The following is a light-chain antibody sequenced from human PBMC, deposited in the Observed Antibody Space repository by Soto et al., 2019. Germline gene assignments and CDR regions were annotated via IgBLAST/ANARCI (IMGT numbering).Light chain of an antibody. J-gene: IGKJ1*01. CDR3: QQYNSYSPWT. CDR2: DAS. V-gene: IGKV1-5*01. Sequence: DIEMTQSPSTLSASVGDRVTITCRASQSISSWLAWYQQKPGKAPKLLIYDASSLESGVPSRFSGSGAGTEFTLPLSSLQPDDFATYYCQQYNSYSPWTFGQGTKVDIK. CDR1: QSISSW.